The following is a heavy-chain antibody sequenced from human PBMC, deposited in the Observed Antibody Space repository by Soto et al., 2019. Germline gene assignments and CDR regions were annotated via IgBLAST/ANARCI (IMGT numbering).Heavy chain of an antibody. CDR2: ISGSGGST. D-gene: IGHD4-17*01. V-gene: IGHV3-23*01. J-gene: IGHJ6*03. CDR1: GFTFSSYA. Sequence: GSLRLSCAASGFTFSSYAMSWVRQAPGKGLEWVSAISGSGGSTYYADSVKGRFTISRDNSKNTLYLQMNSLRAEDTAVYYCAKVHDYGDYYYYYYYYMDVWGKGTTVTVSS. CDR3: AKVHDYGDYYYYYYYYMDV.